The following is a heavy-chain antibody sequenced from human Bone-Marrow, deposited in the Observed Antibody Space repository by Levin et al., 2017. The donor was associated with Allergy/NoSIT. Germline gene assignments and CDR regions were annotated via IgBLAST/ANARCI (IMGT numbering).Heavy chain of an antibody. CDR2: LSGSGGTT. CDR1: ESTFSNYA. D-gene: IGHD6-25*01. J-gene: IGHJ2*01. Sequence: KLSCVVSESTFSNYAMSWVRQAPGKGLEWVSSLSGSGGTTYYAASVKGRFTISRDNSQNTLYLQMYSLRAEDTALYYCARQSPSTYSSGWDWYFDLWGRGTLVTVSS. CDR3: ARQSPSTYSSGWDWYFDL. V-gene: IGHV3-23*01.